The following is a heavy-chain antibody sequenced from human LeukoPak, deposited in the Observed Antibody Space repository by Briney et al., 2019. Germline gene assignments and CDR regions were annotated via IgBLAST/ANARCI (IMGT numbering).Heavy chain of an antibody. CDR3: ATLGGTARFDP. Sequence: GGSLRLSCAASGFTFGLYTMNWVRQAPGRGLEWVANIKQDGSEKDYVDSVKGRFTISRDNAKNSLYLQMSNLRAEDTAIYYCATLGGTARFDPWGQGTLVTVSS. J-gene: IGHJ5*02. CDR1: GFTFGLYT. CDR2: IKQDGSEK. V-gene: IGHV3-7*01. D-gene: IGHD1-7*01.